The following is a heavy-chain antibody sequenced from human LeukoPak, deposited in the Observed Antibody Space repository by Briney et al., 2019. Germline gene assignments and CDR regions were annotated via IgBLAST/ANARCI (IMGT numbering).Heavy chain of an antibody. Sequence: SVKVSCKASGFTFTSSAMQWVRQARGQRLAWIGWIVVGSGNTNYAQKFQERVTITRDMSTSTAYMELSSLRSEDTAVYYCAADSVYDFWSGYSPRYGMDVWGQGTTVTVSS. CDR3: AADSVYDFWSGYSPRYGMDV. V-gene: IGHV1-58*02. D-gene: IGHD3-3*01. CDR2: IVVGSGNT. CDR1: GFTFTSSA. J-gene: IGHJ6*02.